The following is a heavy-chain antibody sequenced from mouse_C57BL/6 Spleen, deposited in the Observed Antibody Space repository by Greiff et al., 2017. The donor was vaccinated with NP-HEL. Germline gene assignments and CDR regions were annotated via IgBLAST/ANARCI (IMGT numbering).Heavy chain of an antibody. J-gene: IGHJ4*01. CDR1: GYTFTDYN. D-gene: IGHD2-5*01. V-gene: IGHV1-18*01. CDR2: INPNNGGT. CDR3: ARFSYSNYGDYAMDY. Sequence: VQLQQSGPELVKPGASVKIPCKASGYTFTDYNMDWVKQSHGKSLEWIGDINPNNGGTIYNQKFKGKATLTVDKSSSTAYMELRSLTSEDTAVYDCARFSYSNYGDYAMDYWGQGTSVTVSS.